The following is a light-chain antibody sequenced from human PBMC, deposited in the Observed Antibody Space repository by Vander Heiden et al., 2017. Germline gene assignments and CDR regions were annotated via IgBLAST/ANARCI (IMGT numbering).Light chain of an antibody. CDR3: QCYDSILSGSV. V-gene: IGLV1-40*01. Sequence: QSVLTQPPPVSGAPGQRVTLSCTGTRTTLGAGYAVRWCQQPPGTAPILLINSNRNRPSGVPDRFSGTTCGTSAPVASAGLQAEDAADYSGQCYDSILSGSVFGGGTKLTVL. CDR2: SNR. J-gene: IGLJ2*01. CDR1: RTTLGAGYA.